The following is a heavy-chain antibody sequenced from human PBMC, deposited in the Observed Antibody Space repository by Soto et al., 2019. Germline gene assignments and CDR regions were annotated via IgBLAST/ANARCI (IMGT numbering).Heavy chain of an antibody. D-gene: IGHD6-19*01. Sequence: VQLVESGGGVVQPGGSLRLSCSASGFPFRDYAMHWVRQAPGKGLEWVAVVSHDGRNTHYADSVKGRFTISRDSSKNTVSLEMTSLRAEDTAVYYCAKGGRQWLVTSDFNYWGQGALVTVSS. V-gene: IGHV3-30*18. J-gene: IGHJ4*02. CDR3: AKGGRQWLVTSDFNY. CDR1: GFPFRDYA. CDR2: VSHDGRNT.